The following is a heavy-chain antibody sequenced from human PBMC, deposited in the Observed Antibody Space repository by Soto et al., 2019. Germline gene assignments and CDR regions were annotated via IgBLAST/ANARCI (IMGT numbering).Heavy chain of an antibody. Sequence: QVQLVESGGGVVQPGKSLRLSCAASGFPFTAYGMHWVREGPGKGLEWVAVISYDGSNKFYADSVKGRFTISRDNSKNPLYLQTNSLRPEDTALYYWVGGQYYFDDRGQATLVTVSS. CDR3: VGGQYYFDD. D-gene: IGHD3-10*01. J-gene: IGHJ4*02. CDR2: ISYDGSNK. CDR1: GFPFTAYG. V-gene: IGHV3-30*03.